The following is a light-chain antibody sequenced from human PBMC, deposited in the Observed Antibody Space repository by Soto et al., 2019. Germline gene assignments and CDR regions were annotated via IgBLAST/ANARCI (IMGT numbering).Light chain of an antibody. CDR1: QSFSMW. V-gene: IGKV1-39*01. CDR2: VAS. J-gene: IGKJ4*01. CDR3: QQSYSALPLT. Sequence: DIQMTQCPSTLSASVRDRVTITCRASQSFSMWLTCYQQKPGTAPKLLIFVASSLQIGVPSRFRGSGSGTDFTLTISGLQPEDFATYYCQQSYSALPLTFGGGTKVEMK.